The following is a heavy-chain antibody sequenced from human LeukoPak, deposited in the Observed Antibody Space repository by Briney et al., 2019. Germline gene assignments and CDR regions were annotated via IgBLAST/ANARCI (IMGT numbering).Heavy chain of an antibody. CDR2: IKSKYDGGTT. Sequence: GGSLRLSCAASGFTFSSYAMSWVRQAPGKGLEWVGRIKSKYDGGTTNNAAPVKGRFTISRDDSRNTLYLQMNSLKTEDTAVYYCTTRGGDYSDSSGYHPTWGQGTLVTVSS. D-gene: IGHD3-22*01. CDR3: TTRGGDYSDSSGYHPT. V-gene: IGHV3-15*01. CDR1: GFTFSSYA. J-gene: IGHJ4*02.